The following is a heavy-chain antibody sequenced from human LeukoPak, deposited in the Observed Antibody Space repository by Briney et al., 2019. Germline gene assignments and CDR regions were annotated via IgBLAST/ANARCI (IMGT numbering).Heavy chain of an antibody. CDR2: INPSGGST. D-gene: IGHD3-10*01. J-gene: IGHJ5*02. CDR3: ARDRGPGSYSNWFDP. CDR1: GYTFTSYY. Sequence: GASVKVSCKASGYTFTSYYMHWVRQAPGQGLEWMGIINPSGGSTSYAQKFQGRVTMTRDMSTGTVYMELSSLRSEDTAVYYCARDRGPGSYSNWFDPRGQGTLVTVSS. V-gene: IGHV1-46*01.